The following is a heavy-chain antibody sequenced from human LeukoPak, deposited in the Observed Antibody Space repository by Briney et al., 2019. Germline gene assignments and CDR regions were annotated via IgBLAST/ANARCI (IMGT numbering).Heavy chain of an antibody. V-gene: IGHV3-23*01. Sequence: GGSLRLSCAAYGFTFSSYAMSWVRQAPGKGLEWVSAISGSGGSTYYADSVKGRFTISRDNSKNTLYLQMNSLRAEDTAAYYCAKAHLEWLLGIGYWGQGTLVTVSS. CDR1: GFTFSSYA. J-gene: IGHJ4*02. CDR2: ISGSGGST. CDR3: AKAHLEWLLGIGY. D-gene: IGHD3-3*01.